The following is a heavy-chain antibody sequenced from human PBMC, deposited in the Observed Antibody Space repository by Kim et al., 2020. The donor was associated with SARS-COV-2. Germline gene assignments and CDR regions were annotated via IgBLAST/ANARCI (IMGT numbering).Heavy chain of an antibody. V-gene: IGHV4-59*13. J-gene: IGHJ6*02. D-gene: IGHD1-7*01. Sequence: SETLSLTCTVSGVSISSYYWSWIRQPPGKGLEWIGYIYYSGSTNYNPSLKSRVTISVDTSKNQFSLKLSSVTAADTAVYYCARGAELGLELRYYGMDVWGQGTTVTVSS. CDR3: ARGAELGLELRYYGMDV. CDR2: IYYSGST. CDR1: GVSISSYY.